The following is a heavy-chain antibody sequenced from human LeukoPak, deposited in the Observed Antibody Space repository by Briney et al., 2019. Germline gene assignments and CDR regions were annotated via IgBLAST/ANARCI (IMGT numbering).Heavy chain of an antibody. Sequence: ASVKVSCKASGYTFTGYYMHWVRQAPGQGLEWMGWINPNSGGTNYAQKLQGRVTMTRDTSISTAYMELSRLRSDDTAVYYCARSYYYDSSGYYAYYYGMDVWGQGPTVTVPS. CDR3: ARSYYYDSSGYYAYYYGMDV. CDR1: GYTFTGYY. CDR2: INPNSGGT. J-gene: IGHJ6*02. D-gene: IGHD3-22*01. V-gene: IGHV1-2*02.